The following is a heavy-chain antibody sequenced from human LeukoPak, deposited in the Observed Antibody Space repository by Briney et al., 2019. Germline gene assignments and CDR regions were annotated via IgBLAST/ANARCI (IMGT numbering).Heavy chain of an antibody. D-gene: IGHD4-17*01. Sequence: GGSLRLSCAASGFSFSSFGMSWVRQAPGKGLEWVSRISGSDGSTDYADSVKGRFTISRDNSKNTLYLQMNSLRAEDTAIYYCAKESTVTPGNVNWFDPWGQGTLVIVSS. CDR3: AKESTVTPGNVNWFDP. J-gene: IGHJ5*02. CDR2: ISGSDGST. CDR1: GFSFSSFG. V-gene: IGHV3-23*01.